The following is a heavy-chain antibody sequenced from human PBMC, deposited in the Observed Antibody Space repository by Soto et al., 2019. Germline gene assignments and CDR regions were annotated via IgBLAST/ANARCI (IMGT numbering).Heavy chain of an antibody. Sequence: SETLSLTCTVSGGSISSSSYYWGWIRQPPGKGLEWIGSIYYSGSTYYNPSLKSRVTISVDTSKNQFSLKLSSVTAADTAVYYCARHRSGRYYGSGSPLSSDYWGQGTLVTVSS. CDR2: IYYSGST. J-gene: IGHJ4*02. V-gene: IGHV4-39*01. CDR1: GGSISSSSYY. D-gene: IGHD3-10*01. CDR3: ARHRSGRYYGSGSPLSSDY.